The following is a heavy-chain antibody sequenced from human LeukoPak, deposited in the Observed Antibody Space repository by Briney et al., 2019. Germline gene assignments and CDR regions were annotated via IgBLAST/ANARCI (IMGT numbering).Heavy chain of an antibody. CDR2: ISGSGGNT. CDR1: GFTFSSYS. J-gene: IGHJ3*02. Sequence: GGSLRLSCAASGFTFSSYSMSWVRQAPGKGLEWVSAISGSGGNTFYADSVKGRFTISRDNSKNTLYLQMNSLRAEDTAVYYCAKEGAASSGWYGDAFDIWGQGTMVTVSS. D-gene: IGHD6-19*01. CDR3: AKEGAASSGWYGDAFDI. V-gene: IGHV3-23*01.